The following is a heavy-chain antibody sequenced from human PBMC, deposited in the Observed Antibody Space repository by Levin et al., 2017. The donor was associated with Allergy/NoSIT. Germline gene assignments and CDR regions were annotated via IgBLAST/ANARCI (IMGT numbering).Heavy chain of an antibody. CDR2: INSDGSST. CDR1: GFTFSSYW. CDR3: ARVGDFWSGYRDAFDI. J-gene: IGHJ3*02. V-gene: IGHV3-74*01. D-gene: IGHD3-3*01. Sequence: GGSLRLSCAASGFTFSSYWMHWVRQAPGKGLVWVSRINSDGSSTSYADSVKGRFTISRDNAKNTLYLQMNSLRAEDTAVYYCARVGDFWSGYRDAFDIWGQGTMVTVSS.